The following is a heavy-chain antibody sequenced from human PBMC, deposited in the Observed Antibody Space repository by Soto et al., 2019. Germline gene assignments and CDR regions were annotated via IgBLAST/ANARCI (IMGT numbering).Heavy chain of an antibody. CDR1: GFTLSSYS. CDR2: ISYDGNTQ. CDR3: AKVSRPSRISTPDFDY. Sequence: QVPLVESGGGVVQPGTSLRLSCAASGFTLSSYSIHWVRQAPGKGLDWVAVISYDGNTQFYGDSVKGRFIVSRDNSRNTLYLQLNNLQAEDTAVYYCAKVSRPSRISTPDFDYRGQGTLVTVSS. J-gene: IGHJ4*02. V-gene: IGHV3-30-3*01.